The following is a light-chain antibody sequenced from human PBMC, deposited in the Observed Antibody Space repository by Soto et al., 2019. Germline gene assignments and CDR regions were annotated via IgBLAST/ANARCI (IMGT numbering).Light chain of an antibody. V-gene: IGLV2-23*02. CDR3: CSYAGSRV. J-gene: IGLJ3*02. CDR2: EVS. Sequence: QSVLTQPASVSGSPGQSITISCTGTRSDVGRYNLVYWYQQHPGKAPKLMISEVSKRPSGVSNRFSGSKSGNTASLTISGLQAEDESDYYCCSYAGSRVFGGGTKLTVL. CDR1: RSDVGRYNL.